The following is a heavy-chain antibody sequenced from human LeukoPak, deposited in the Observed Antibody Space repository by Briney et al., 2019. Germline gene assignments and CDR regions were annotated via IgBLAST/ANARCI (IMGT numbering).Heavy chain of an antibody. CDR1: GGSISSGGYY. Sequence: SETLSLTCTVSGGSISSGGYYWSWIRQPPGKGLEWIGYIYHSGSTYYNPSLKSRVTISVDRSKNQFSLKLSSVTAADTAVYYCARNPTGYSGSYHFDYWGQGTLVTVSS. CDR3: ARNPTGYSGSYHFDY. V-gene: IGHV4-30-2*01. D-gene: IGHD1-26*01. J-gene: IGHJ4*02. CDR2: IYHSGST.